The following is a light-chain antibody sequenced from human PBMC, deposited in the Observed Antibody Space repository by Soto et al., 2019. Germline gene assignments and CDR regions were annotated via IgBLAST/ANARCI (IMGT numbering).Light chain of an antibody. J-gene: IGKJ1*01. Sequence: EIVMTQSPDTLSVSPGERATLSCRASQTLNINLAWYQQKPGQAPRLLIYGASTRATGFPARFSGSGSWTVFTLTITNLQPEDSAVYYCQQYSDGLTFGQGTKVDIK. CDR2: GAS. CDR3: QQYSDGLT. CDR1: QTLNIN. V-gene: IGKV3-15*01.